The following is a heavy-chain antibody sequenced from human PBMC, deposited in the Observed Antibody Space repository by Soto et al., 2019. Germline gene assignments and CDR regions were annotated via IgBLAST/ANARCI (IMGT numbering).Heavy chain of an antibody. Sequence: ASVKASCKASGGTFSSYAMSWVRQAPGQGLEWMGGIIPIFGTANYAQKFQGRVTITADKSTSTAYMELSSLRSEDTAVYYCAVSGQDGLRESWGQRTLVTVSS. CDR3: AVSGQDGLRES. CDR1: GGTFSSYA. D-gene: IGHD3-16*01. V-gene: IGHV1-69*06. J-gene: IGHJ4*02. CDR2: IIPIFGTA.